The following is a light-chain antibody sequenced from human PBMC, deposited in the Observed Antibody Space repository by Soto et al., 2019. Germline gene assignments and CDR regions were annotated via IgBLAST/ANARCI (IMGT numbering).Light chain of an antibody. V-gene: IGLV1-40*01. CDR1: SSNIGAGLD. CDR2: GNN. CDR3: QSYDSRLSGWV. Sequence: QSVLTQPPSVSGAPGQRVTISCTGSSSNIGAGLDVHWYQQLPGTAPKLLIYGNNNRPSGVPDRFSGSKSGTSASLAITGLQAEDEADYFCQSYDSRLSGWVFGGGTKLTVL. J-gene: IGLJ3*02.